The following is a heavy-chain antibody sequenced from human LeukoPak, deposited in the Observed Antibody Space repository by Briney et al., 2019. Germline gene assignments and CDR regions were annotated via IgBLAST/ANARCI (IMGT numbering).Heavy chain of an antibody. CDR2: IKEDGRVK. J-gene: IGHJ4*02. V-gene: IGHV3-7*01. CDR1: GFIYGDYW. D-gene: IGHD3-16*01. Sequence: GGSLRLSCAASGFIYGDYWMNWVRQAPGKGLGWVANIKEDGRVKNYVDSVRGRFTISRDNAKNSLSLEMNSLRAEDTAVYYCARDPGRGGKAVMDYWGQGTLVTVSS. CDR3: ARDPGRGGKAVMDY.